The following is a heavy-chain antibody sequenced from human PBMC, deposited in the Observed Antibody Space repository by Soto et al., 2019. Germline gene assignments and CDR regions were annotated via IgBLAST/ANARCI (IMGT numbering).Heavy chain of an antibody. CDR2: IWYNGRNK. J-gene: IGHJ6*02. CDR1: GFTFSTYG. D-gene: IGHD2-15*01. Sequence: QVQLVESGGGVVQPGRSLRLSCAASGFTFSTYGMHWVRQAPGKGLDWVAVIWYNGRNKYYADSVKGRFTISRDNSKNTLYLQMNNLRAEDKAVYYCARDPDGNGGTCYSRYCMDVWGHGTTVTVSS. CDR3: ARDPDGNGGTCYSRYCMDV. V-gene: IGHV3-33*01.